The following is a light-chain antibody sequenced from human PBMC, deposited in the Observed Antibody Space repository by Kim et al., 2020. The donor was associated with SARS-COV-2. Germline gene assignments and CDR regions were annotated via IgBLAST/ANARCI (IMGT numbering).Light chain of an antibody. V-gene: IGLV2-14*03. CDR2: DVS. J-gene: IGLJ1*01. Sequence: GQSITISCTGTSSDVGGYNYVSWDQQHPGKAPKLMIYDVSNRPSGVSNRFSGSKSGNTASLTISGLQAEDEADYYCSSYTSSSLYVFGTGTKVTVL. CDR1: SSDVGGYNY. CDR3: SSYTSSSLYV.